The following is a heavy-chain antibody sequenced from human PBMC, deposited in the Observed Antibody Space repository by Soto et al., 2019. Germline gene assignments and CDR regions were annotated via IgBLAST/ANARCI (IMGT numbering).Heavy chain of an antibody. D-gene: IGHD2-15*01. CDR2: IVVGSGNT. V-gene: IGHV1-58*02. J-gene: IGHJ3*02. CDR3: AAVRIGQGPWAFDI. Sequence: QMQLVQSGPEVKKPGTSVKVSCKASGFTFTSSAMQWVRQARGQRLEWIGWIVVGSGNTNYAQKFQERVTITRDMSTSTAYMELSSLRSVDTAVYFCAAVRIGQGPWAFDIWGQGTMITVSS. CDR1: GFTFTSSA.